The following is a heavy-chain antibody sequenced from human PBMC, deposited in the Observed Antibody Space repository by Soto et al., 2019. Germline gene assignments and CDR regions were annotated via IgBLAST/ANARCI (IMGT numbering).Heavy chain of an antibody. Sequence: SETLSLTCAVSGGSISSGGYSWSWIRQPPGKGLEWIGYIYHSGSTYYNPSLKSRITISVDRSKNQFSLKLSSVTAADTAVYYCARHDNMTLGSQYLDSSGPGTLVTVSS. D-gene: IGHD1-1*01. CDR1: GGSISSGGYS. CDR3: ARHDNMTLGSQYLDS. CDR2: IYHSGST. V-gene: IGHV4-30-2*01. J-gene: IGHJ4*02.